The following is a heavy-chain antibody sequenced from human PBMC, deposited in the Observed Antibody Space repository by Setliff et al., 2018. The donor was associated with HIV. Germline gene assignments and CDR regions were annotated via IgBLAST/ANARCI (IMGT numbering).Heavy chain of an antibody. CDR3: ARVRFSFNNVRCFDL. CDR2: INQERTT. V-gene: IGHV4-34*01. Sequence: NPSETPSLTCAVYRGSFSHYYWTWIRQSPGKGLEWIAEINQERTTFYNPSLKSRLIMSLDTSRNEVSLRLNSVTAADTATYFCARVRFSFNNVRCFDLWGPGTQVTVSS. CDR1: RGSFSHYY. D-gene: IGHD1-20*01. J-gene: IGHJ2*01.